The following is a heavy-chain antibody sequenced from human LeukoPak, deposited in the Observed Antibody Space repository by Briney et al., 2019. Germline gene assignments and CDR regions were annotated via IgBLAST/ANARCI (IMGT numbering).Heavy chain of an antibody. CDR2: MNPNSGNT. Sequence: GASVKVSCKASGYTFTSYDINWVRQATGQGLEWMGWMNPNSGNTGYAQKFQGRVTMTRNTSISTAYMELSSLRSEDTAVYYCARAPRPPWDDSSGLGYWGQGTLVTVSS. J-gene: IGHJ4*02. CDR3: ARAPRPPWDDSSGLGY. V-gene: IGHV1-8*01. CDR1: GYTFTSYD. D-gene: IGHD3-22*01.